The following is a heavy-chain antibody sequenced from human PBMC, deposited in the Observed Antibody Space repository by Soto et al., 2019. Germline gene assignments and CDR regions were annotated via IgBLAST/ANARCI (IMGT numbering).Heavy chain of an antibody. D-gene: IGHD2-15*01. CDR2: IIPIFGTA. V-gene: IGHV1-69*01. CDR1: GGTFSSYA. J-gene: IGHJ5*02. Sequence: QVQLVQSGAEVKKPGSSVKVSCKASGGTFSSYAISWVRQAPVQGLEWMGGIIPIFGTAKYAQKLQGRVTITADESTSKASMELSSLRSENTAVYYCAREDGCSGGSCYSDWFDPWVQGTLVTVSS. CDR3: AREDGCSGGSCYSDWFDP.